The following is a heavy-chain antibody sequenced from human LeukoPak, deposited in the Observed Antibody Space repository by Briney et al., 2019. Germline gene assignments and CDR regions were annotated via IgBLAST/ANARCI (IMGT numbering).Heavy chain of an antibody. J-gene: IGHJ4*02. CDR3: AREEPAGSTDY. CDR2: VSGDGGTT. D-gene: IGHD1-14*01. V-gene: IGHV3-64*01. Sequence: GGSLRLXCVASGFIFSSYPMHWVRQAPGKELEYVSVVSGDGGTTYYTKSVKGRFTISRDNSKNTLYLQMGSLREEDMAVYYCAREEPAGSTDYWGQGTLVTVSS. CDR1: GFIFSSYP.